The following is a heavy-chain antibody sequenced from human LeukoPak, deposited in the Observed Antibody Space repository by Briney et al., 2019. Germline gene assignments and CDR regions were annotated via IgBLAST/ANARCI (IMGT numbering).Heavy chain of an antibody. CDR1: GYTFTSYG. CDR2: ISAYNGNT. V-gene: IGHV1-18*01. Sequence: ASVKVSCKASGYTFTSYGISWVRQAPGQGLEWMGWISAYNGNTNYAQKLQGRVTMTTGTSTSTAYMELRSLRSDDTAVYYCARDGDITWPRAYCSSTSCPDYYYYYGMDVWGQGTTVTVSS. D-gene: IGHD2-2*01. CDR3: ARDGDITWPRAYCSSTSCPDYYYYYGMDV. J-gene: IGHJ6*02.